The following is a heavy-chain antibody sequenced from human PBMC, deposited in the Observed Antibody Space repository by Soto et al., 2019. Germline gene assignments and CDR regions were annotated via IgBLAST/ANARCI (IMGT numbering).Heavy chain of an antibody. V-gene: IGHV3-48*03. D-gene: IGHD1-26*01. CDR1: GFTFSSYE. CDR2: ISSSGSTI. J-gene: IGHJ4*02. CDR3: AIPNSGSYAFDY. Sequence: GGSLRLSCAASGFTFSSYEMNWVRQAPGKGLEWVSYISSSGSTIYYADSVKGRFTISRDNAKNSLYLQMNSLRAEDTAVYYCAIPNSGSYAFDYWGQGTLVTVSS.